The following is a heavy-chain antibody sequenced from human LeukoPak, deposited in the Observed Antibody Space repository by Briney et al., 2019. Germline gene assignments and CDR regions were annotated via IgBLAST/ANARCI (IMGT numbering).Heavy chain of an antibody. CDR3: ARELIMAARMIDY. CDR2: INHSGST. D-gene: IGHD6-6*01. CDR1: GVSFSGYY. J-gene: IGHJ4*02. Sequence: SETLSLTCAVYGVSFSGYYWSWIRQPPGKGLEWIGEINHSGSTNYNPSLKSRVTISVDTSKNQFSLKLSSVTAADTAVYYCARELIMAARMIDYWGQGTLVTVSS. V-gene: IGHV4-34*01.